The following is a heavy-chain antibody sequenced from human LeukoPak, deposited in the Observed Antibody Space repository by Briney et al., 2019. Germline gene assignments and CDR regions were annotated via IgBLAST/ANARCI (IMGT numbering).Heavy chain of an antibody. Sequence: GGSLRLSCETSGFSFSTYWMSWVRQPPGKGLEWVPNIRQDGSEKYYVDSVKGRFTISRDNAKNSLYLQMNSLRAEDTAVYYCARDRKPYYDFWSGYYNTDYYYYMDVWGKGTTVTVSS. CDR3: ARDRKPYYDFWSGYYNTDYYYYMDV. D-gene: IGHD3-3*01. J-gene: IGHJ6*03. V-gene: IGHV3-7*01. CDR2: IRQDGSEK. CDR1: GFSFSTYW.